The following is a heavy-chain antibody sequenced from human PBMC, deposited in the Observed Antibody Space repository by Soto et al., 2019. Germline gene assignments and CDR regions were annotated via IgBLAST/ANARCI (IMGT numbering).Heavy chain of an antibody. J-gene: IGHJ4*02. D-gene: IGHD1-1*01. V-gene: IGHV3-11*06. Sequence: GGSLRLSCAASGFSFSNCWMHWIRQAPGKGLEWIGYSSNSGSFTRYADSVKGRFSISRDNAKNSLYLQINSLRGDDTAIYYCVKSGDNYNALDYWGQGTPVTVSS. CDR2: SSNSGSFT. CDR1: GFSFSNCW. CDR3: VKSGDNYNALDY.